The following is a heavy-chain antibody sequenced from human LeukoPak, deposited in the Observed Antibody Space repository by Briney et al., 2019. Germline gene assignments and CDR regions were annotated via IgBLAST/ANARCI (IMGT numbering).Heavy chain of an antibody. D-gene: IGHD4-11*01. Sequence: SETLSLTCAVYGGSFSGYYWSWIRQPPGKGLEWIGEINHSGSTNYNPSLKSRVTISLDTSKNQFSLKLSSVTAADTAVYYCARGLGRVNYRVDYWGQGTLVTVSS. CDR1: GGSFSGYY. CDR2: INHSGST. J-gene: IGHJ4*02. CDR3: ARGLGRVNYRVDY. V-gene: IGHV4-34*01.